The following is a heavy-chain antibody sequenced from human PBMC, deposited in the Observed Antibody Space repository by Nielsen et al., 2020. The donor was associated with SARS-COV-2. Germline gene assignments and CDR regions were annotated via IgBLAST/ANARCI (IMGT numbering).Heavy chain of an antibody. D-gene: IGHD6-19*01. Sequence: WVRQAPGQGLEWMGWINPNSGGTNYAQKFQGWVTMTRDTSISTAYMELSRLRSDDTAVYYCAREKRPGGIIAVARNYYYYYGMDVWGQGTTVPSP. CDR3: AREKRPGGIIAVARNYYYYYGMDV. V-gene: IGHV1-2*04. CDR2: INPNSGGT. J-gene: IGHJ6*02.